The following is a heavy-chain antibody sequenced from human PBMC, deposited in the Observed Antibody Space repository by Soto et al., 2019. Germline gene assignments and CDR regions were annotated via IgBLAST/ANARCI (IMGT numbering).Heavy chain of an antibody. D-gene: IGHD6-6*01. CDR2: ISGSGGST. CDR1: GFTFSSYA. CDR3: AKGDIAARPGSLNLYAFDI. J-gene: IGHJ3*02. V-gene: IGHV3-23*01. Sequence: GGSLRLSCAASGFTFSSYAMSWVHQAPGKGLEWVSAISGSGGSTYYADSVKGRFTISRDNSKNTLYLQMNSLRAEDTAVYYCAKGDIAARPGSLNLYAFDIWGQGTMVTVSS.